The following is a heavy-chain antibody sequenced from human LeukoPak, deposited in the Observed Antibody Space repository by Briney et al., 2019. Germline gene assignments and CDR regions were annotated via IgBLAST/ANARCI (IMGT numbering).Heavy chain of an antibody. J-gene: IGHJ4*02. CDR3: ARSMGQSGIDC. CDR1: GYSISSGYY. V-gene: IGHV4-38-2*02. Sequence: PSETLSLTCTVSGYSISSGYYWGWIRQPPGKGLEWIGSIYHSGSTYYNPSLKSRVTISVDTSKNQFSLQLNSVTPEDTAVYYCARSMGQSGIDCWGQGTLVTVSS. CDR2: IYHSGST. D-gene: IGHD3-10*01.